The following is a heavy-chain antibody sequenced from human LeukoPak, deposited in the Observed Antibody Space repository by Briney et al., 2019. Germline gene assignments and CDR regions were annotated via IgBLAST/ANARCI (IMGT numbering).Heavy chain of an antibody. CDR1: GFTFSIYG. CDR3: AKGQWLVLFPNY. V-gene: IGHV3-30*18. Sequence: GGSLTLSCAASGFTFSIYGMHRVRQAPGKGLEWVAVISYDGSNKYYADSVKGRFTISRDNSKNTLYLQMNSLRAEDTAVYYCAKGQWLVLFPNYWGQGTLVTVSS. D-gene: IGHD6-19*01. J-gene: IGHJ4*02. CDR2: ISYDGSNK.